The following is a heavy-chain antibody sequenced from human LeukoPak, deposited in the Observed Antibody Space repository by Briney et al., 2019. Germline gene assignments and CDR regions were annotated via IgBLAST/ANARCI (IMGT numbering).Heavy chain of an antibody. Sequence: GSLRLSCAASGFTFSSYAMSWVRQAPGKGLEWVSAISGSGGSTYYADSVKGRFTISRDNSKNTLYLQMNSLRAEDTAVYYCAKYYDGSGYSDYWGQGTLVTVSS. CDR3: AKYYDGSGYSDY. J-gene: IGHJ4*02. CDR1: GFTFSSYA. V-gene: IGHV3-23*01. D-gene: IGHD3-22*01. CDR2: ISGSGGST.